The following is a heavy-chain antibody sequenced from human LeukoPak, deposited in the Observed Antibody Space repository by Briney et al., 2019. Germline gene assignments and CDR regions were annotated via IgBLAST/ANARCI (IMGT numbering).Heavy chain of an antibody. Sequence: ASVKVSCKVSGYTLTELSMHWVRQAPGKGFEWMGGFDPEDGETIYAQKFQGRVTMTEDTSTDTAYMELSSLRSEDTAAYYCATAPPLLWQSIQQYYFDYWGQGTLVTVSS. D-gene: IGHD5-18*01. CDR3: ATAPPLLWQSIQQYYFDY. V-gene: IGHV1-24*01. J-gene: IGHJ4*02. CDR1: GYTLTELS. CDR2: FDPEDGET.